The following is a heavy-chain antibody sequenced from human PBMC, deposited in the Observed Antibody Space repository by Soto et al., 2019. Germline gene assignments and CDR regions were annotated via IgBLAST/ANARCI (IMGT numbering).Heavy chain of an antibody. CDR2: IYWDDDK. CDR3: AHSDYYGSGSLDY. J-gene: IGHJ4*02. Sequence: QITLKESGPTLVKPTQTLTLTCTFSGFSLSGVGVGWIRQPPGKALEWLGIIYWDDDKRYSPSLKSRLTITKDXXKNQVVLTMTNMDPVDAATYYCAHSDYYGSGSLDYWGQGTLVTVSS. CDR1: GFSLSGVG. V-gene: IGHV2-5*02. D-gene: IGHD3-10*01.